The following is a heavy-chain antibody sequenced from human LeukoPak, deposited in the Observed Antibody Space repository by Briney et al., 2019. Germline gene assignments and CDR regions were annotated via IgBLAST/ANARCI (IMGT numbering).Heavy chain of an antibody. CDR2: ISGSGGST. J-gene: IGHJ6*03. V-gene: IGHV3-23*01. Sequence: GGSLRLSCAASGFSVSNKYINWVRQAPGKGLEWVSAISGSGGSTYYADSVKGRFTISRDNSKNTLYLQMNSLRAEDTAVYYCAKDRGYCSSTSCYYYYMDVWGKGTTVTVSS. D-gene: IGHD2-2*01. CDR3: AKDRGYCSSTSCYYYYMDV. CDR1: GFSVSNKY.